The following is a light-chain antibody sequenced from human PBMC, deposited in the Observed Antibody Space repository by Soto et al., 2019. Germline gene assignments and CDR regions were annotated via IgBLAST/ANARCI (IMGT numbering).Light chain of an antibody. J-gene: IGKJ1*01. Sequence: DVQMTQSPSTLSGAVGDRVAITCGASQTIGSWLAWYQQKPGKAPKLLIYKASTLKSGVPSRFSGSGSGTEFTLTISSLQPDHFATYYCQHYNSYSEAFGQGT. CDR3: QHYNSYSEA. CDR1: QTIGSW. V-gene: IGKV1-5*03. CDR2: KAS.